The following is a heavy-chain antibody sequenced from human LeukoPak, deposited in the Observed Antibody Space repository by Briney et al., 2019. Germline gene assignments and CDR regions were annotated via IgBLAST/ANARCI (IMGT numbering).Heavy chain of an antibody. V-gene: IGHV1-69*13. CDR2: IIPIFGTA. J-gene: IGHJ6*03. Sequence: SVKVSCKASGGTFSSYAISWVRQAPGQGLEWMGGIIPIFGTANYAQKFQGRVTITADESTSTAYMELSSLRSEDTAVYYCARGLAVAGTGLVHYYMDVWGKGTTVTISS. CDR1: GGTFSSYA. CDR3: ARGLAVAGTGLVHYYMDV. D-gene: IGHD6-19*01.